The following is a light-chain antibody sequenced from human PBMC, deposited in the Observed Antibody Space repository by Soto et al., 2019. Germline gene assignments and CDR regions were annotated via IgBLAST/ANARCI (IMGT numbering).Light chain of an antibody. Sequence: ETVMTQSPGTLSVSPGERATLSWRASQSVSNNYLAWYQQKXGQAPXXXXXGXSNRATGIPDRFSGSGSGTDFTLTISRLEPEDFAVYYCQQYGSSGTFGQGTKVDIK. V-gene: IGKV3-20*01. CDR2: GXS. CDR3: QQYGSSGT. J-gene: IGKJ1*01. CDR1: QSVSNNY.